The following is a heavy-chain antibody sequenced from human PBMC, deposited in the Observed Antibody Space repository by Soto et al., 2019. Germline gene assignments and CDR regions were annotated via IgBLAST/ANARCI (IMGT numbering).Heavy chain of an antibody. D-gene: IGHD4-17*01. V-gene: IGHV3-23*01. J-gene: IGHJ4*02. Sequence: EGQLLESGGDLVQPGGSLRLSCAASGFTFSSYTMTWVRQAPGKGLEGVSGINSGGRTYYADSVKGRFTISRDDSKNTLYLQIISLRAEDTAVYYCAKDLRPDGVWDFDYWGQGTLVTVSS. CDR1: GFTFSSYT. CDR2: INSGGRT. CDR3: AKDLRPDGVWDFDY.